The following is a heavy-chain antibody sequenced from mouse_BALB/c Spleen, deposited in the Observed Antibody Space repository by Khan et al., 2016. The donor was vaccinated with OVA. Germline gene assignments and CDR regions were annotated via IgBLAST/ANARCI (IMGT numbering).Heavy chain of an antibody. V-gene: IGHV3-8*02. J-gene: IGHJ3*01. Sequence: VQLKESGPSLVKPSQTLSLTCSVTGDYITSDYWCWIRKFPGHNLEYMGYILYSGSTYYNPSLKSRISITRHTSQNTYYLQLNSVTTEVAATYYGARSTNRYAFAYWGQGTLVTVSA. CDR3: ARSTNRYAFAY. D-gene: IGHD2-14*01. CDR2: ILYSGST. CDR1: GDYITSDY.